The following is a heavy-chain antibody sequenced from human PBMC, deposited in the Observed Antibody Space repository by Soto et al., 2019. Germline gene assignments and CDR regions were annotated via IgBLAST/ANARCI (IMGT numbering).Heavy chain of an antibody. Sequence: GESLKISCQGSGYSFTNYWIGWVRQMPGKGLEWMGIINPADSDTRYSPSFQGQVTVSADKSISTAYLQRGSLKASDTAIYYCVRPDSTGYYSHWGQGTPVTVSS. V-gene: IGHV5-51*01. CDR3: VRPDSTGYYSH. CDR2: INPADSDT. J-gene: IGHJ4*02. CDR1: GYSFTNYW. D-gene: IGHD3-22*01.